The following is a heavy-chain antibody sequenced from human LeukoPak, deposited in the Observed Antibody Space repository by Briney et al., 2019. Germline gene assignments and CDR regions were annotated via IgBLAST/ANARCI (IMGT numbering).Heavy chain of an antibody. CDR3: ASMYYYGSGSFDY. V-gene: IGHV4-4*02. D-gene: IGHD3-10*01. J-gene: IGHJ4*02. CDR2: IYYSGST. CDR1: GGSISSSNW. Sequence: SGTLSLTCAVSGGSISSSNWWSWVRQPPGKGLEWIGSIYYSGSTYYNPSLKSRVTISVDTSKNQFSLKLSSVTAADTAVYYCASMYYYGSGSFDYWGQGTLVTVSS.